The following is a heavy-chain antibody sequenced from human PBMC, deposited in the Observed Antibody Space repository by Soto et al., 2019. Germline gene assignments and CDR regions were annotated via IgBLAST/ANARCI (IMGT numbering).Heavy chain of an antibody. Sequence: VGPLILSCAASGLTFRGTAMSWVRKAPGKGLEWVSAISASGSSTYYAEAVKGRFTISRDNSKNTLYLQMNSLRAEDTAVYYCAKVMYYYDSSGYNWFDPWGQGTLVTVSS. CDR1: GLTFRGTA. V-gene: IGHV3-23*01. CDR2: ISASGSST. J-gene: IGHJ5*02. CDR3: AKVMYYYDSSGYNWFDP. D-gene: IGHD3-22*01.